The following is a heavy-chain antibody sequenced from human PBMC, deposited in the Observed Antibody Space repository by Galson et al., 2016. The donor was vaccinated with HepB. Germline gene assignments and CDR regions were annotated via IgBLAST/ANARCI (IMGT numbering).Heavy chain of an antibody. J-gene: IGHJ4*02. D-gene: IGHD6-13*01. V-gene: IGHV3-64*04. CDR2: ISSNGGST. CDR1: GFTFSSYA. CDR3: AKGRSAIAAAGLNY. Sequence: SLRLSCAASGFTFSSYAMHWARQAPGKGLEYVSAISSNGGSTYYSDSVKGRFTISRDNAKNSLYLQMNSLRAEDTAVYYCAKGRSAIAAAGLNYWGQGTLVTVSS.